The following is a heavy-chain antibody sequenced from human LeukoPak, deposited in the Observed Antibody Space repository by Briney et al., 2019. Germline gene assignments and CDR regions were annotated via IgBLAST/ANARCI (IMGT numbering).Heavy chain of an antibody. CDR3: ARDLVWFGELKGYYNYMDV. CDR2: ISYDGSNK. Sequence: GGSLRLSCAASGFTFSSYGMHWVRQAPGKGLEWVAVISYDGSNKYNADSVKGRFTISRDNAKNSLYLQMNTLRAEDTAVYYCARDLVWFGELKGYYNYMDVWGKGTTVTVSS. V-gene: IGHV3-30*03. D-gene: IGHD3-10*01. J-gene: IGHJ6*03. CDR1: GFTFSSYG.